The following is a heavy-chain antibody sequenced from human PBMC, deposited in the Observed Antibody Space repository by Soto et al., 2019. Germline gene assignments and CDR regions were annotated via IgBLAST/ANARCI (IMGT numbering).Heavy chain of an antibody. CDR3: ARDIVVVTAPTSYYYGIDV. V-gene: IGHV1-46*01. Sequence: ASVKVSCKASGYTFTSYYMHWVRQAPGQGLEWMGIINPSGGSTSYAQKFQGRVTMTRDTSTSTVYMELSSLRSEDTAVYYCARDIVVVTAPTSYYYGIDVWGQGTTVTVSS. CDR1: GYTFTSYY. D-gene: IGHD2-21*02. J-gene: IGHJ6*02. CDR2: INPSGGST.